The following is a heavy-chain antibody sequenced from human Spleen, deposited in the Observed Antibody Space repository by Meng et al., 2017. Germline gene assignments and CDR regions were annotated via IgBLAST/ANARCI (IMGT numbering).Heavy chain of an antibody. V-gene: IGHV4-39*07. J-gene: IGHJ4*02. CDR2: IYYSGGS. CDR3: ARGPTTMAHDFDY. CDR1: GGSITSSYYY. Sequence: GSLRLSCTVSGGSITSSYYYWGWIRQPPGKGLEWIGNIYYSGGSYYNPSLKSRVTVSLDTSKNQFSLKVHSVTAADTAVYYCARGPTTMAHDFDYWGQGTLVTVSS. D-gene: IGHD4-11*01.